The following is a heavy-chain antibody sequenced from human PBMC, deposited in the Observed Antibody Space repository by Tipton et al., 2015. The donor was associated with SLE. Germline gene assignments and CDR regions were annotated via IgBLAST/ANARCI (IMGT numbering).Heavy chain of an antibody. Sequence: SLRLSCAASGFTFSSYAMSWVRQAPGKGLEWVSAISGSGGSTYYADSVKGRFTISRDNSKNTLYLQMNSLRAEDTAVYYCAKDQVAGWELPPEYFQHWGQGTLVTVSS. J-gene: IGHJ1*01. CDR3: AKDQVAGWELPPEYFQH. D-gene: IGHD1-26*01. CDR1: GFTFSSYA. V-gene: IGHV3-23*01. CDR2: ISGSGGST.